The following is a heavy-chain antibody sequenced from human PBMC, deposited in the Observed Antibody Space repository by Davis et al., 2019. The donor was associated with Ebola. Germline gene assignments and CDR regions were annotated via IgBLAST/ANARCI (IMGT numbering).Heavy chain of an antibody. Sequence: ASVQVSCKASGYTFTSYAMNRVRQPPGQGREWMGWINTNTGNPTYAQGFTGRFVFSLDTSVSTAYLQISSLKAEDTAVYYCARGRMLSDYWGQGTLVTVSS. CDR2: INTNTGNP. CDR1: GYTFTSYA. D-gene: IGHD2-8*01. J-gene: IGHJ4*02. V-gene: IGHV7-4-1*02. CDR3: ARGRMLSDY.